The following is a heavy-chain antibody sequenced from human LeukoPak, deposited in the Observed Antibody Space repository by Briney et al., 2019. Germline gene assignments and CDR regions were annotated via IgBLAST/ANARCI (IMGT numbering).Heavy chain of an antibody. D-gene: IGHD3-10*01. CDR3: ARTGTSGGY. CDR1: GCTISSSD. V-gene: IGHV4-59*01. CDR2: IYYSGST. J-gene: IGHJ4*02. Sequence: SETLSLTCTVSGCTISSSDWSWIRQPPGKGLEWIGAIYYSGSTSYNASLQNRVITSVDTTSNQFSLRLISVTAADTAVFYYARTGTSGGYWGQGTLVTVSS.